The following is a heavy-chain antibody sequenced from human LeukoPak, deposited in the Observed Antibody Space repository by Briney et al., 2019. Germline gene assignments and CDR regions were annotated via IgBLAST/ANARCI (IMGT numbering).Heavy chain of an antibody. CDR1: GGFISSYY. CDR3: ARAGYCSGGSCYRGPST. CDR2: IYRSGST. J-gene: IGHJ4*02. Sequence: PSETLSLTCTVSGGFISSYYWSWIRQPPGKGLEWIGYIYRSGSTNYNPSLKSRVTISVDTSKNQFSLKLSSVTAADTAVYYCARAGYCSGGSCYRGPSTWGQGTLVTVSS. V-gene: IGHV4-59*12. D-gene: IGHD2-15*01.